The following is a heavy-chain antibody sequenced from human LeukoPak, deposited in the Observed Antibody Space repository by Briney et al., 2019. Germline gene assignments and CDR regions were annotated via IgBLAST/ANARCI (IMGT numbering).Heavy chain of an antibody. CDR1: GYTFTSYG. Sequence: ASVKVSCKASGYTFTSYGISWVRQAPGQGLEWMGWISAYNGNTNYAQKLQGRVTMTTDTSTSTAYMELRSLRSDDTAVYYCARDLSTAMSEDAFDIWGQGTMVTVSS. CDR2: ISAYNGNT. J-gene: IGHJ3*02. CDR3: ARDLSTAMSEDAFDI. D-gene: IGHD2-21*02. V-gene: IGHV1-18*01.